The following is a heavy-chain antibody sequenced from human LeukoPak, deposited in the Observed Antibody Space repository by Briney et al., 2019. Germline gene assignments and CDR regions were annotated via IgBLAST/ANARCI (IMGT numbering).Heavy chain of an antibody. CDR2: IIPIFGTA. CDR3: ARGGSGYCSGGSCSNLYYYGMDV. Sequence: ASVKVSCKASGGTFSSYAISWVRQAPGQGLEWMGGIIPIFGTANYAQKFQGRVTITADESTSTAYMELSSLRSDDTAVYYCARGGSGYCSGGSCSNLYYYGMDVWGKGTTVTVSS. V-gene: IGHV1-69*13. CDR1: GGTFSSYA. D-gene: IGHD2-15*01. J-gene: IGHJ6*04.